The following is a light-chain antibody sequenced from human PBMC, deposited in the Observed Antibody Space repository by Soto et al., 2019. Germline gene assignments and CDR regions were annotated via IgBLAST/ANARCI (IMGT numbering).Light chain of an antibody. J-gene: IGKJ5*01. V-gene: IGKV1-5*01. Sequence: DIQMTQSPSTLSASVGDRVTITCRASQSISGWLAWYQQKPGKAPKLLIYDASNLESGVPSRFSGSGSGTEFTLTISSLQPDDFATYYCQQYSSYLITFGQGTRLEIK. CDR3: QQYSSYLIT. CDR1: QSISGW. CDR2: DAS.